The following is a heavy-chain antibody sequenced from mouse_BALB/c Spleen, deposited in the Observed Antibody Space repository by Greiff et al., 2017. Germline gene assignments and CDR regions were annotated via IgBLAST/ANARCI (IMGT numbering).Heavy chain of an antibody. Sequence: VQLQQSGAELVKPGASVKLSCTASGFNIKDTYMHWVKQRPEQGLEWIGRIDPANGNTKYDPKFQGKATITADTSSNTAYLQLSSLTSEDTAVYYCARSDGYYYYYAMDDWGQGTSVTVSS. CDR2: IDPANGNT. J-gene: IGHJ4*01. V-gene: IGHV14-3*02. CDR3: ARSDGYYYYYAMDD. CDR1: GFNIKDTY. D-gene: IGHD2-3*01.